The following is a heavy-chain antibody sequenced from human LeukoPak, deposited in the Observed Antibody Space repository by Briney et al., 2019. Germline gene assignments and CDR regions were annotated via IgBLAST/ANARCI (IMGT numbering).Heavy chain of an antibody. J-gene: IGHJ4*02. CDR3: ARDRGLGHDY. CDR1: GGSIRSYY. CDR2: IYYSGST. D-gene: IGHD1-26*01. V-gene: IGHV4-59*01. Sequence: SETLSLTCTVSGGSIRSYYWSWIRQPPGKGLEWIGYIYYSGSTNYNPSLKSRVTISVDTSKNQFSLKLSSVTAADTAVYYCARDRGLGHDYWGQGTLVTVSS.